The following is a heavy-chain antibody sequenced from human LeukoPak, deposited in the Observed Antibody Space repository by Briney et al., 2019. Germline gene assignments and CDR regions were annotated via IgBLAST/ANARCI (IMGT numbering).Heavy chain of an antibody. V-gene: IGHV1-46*01. CDR3: AREDIAVAGSDY. Sequence: ASVKVSCKASGYTFTSYYMHWVRQAPGQGLEWMGIINPSGGSTSYVQKFQGRVTMTRDTSTSTVYMELSSLRSEDTAVYYCAREDIAVAGSDYWGQGTLVTASS. J-gene: IGHJ4*02. CDR2: INPSGGST. D-gene: IGHD6-19*01. CDR1: GYTFTSYY.